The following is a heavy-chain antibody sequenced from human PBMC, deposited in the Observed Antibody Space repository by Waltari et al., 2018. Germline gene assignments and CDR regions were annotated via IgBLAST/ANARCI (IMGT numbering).Heavy chain of an antibody. CDR3: ARLHWYWYFDL. Sequence: QVQLQESGPGLVKPSETLSLTCAVSGYSISSGYYWGWIRQPPGKGLEWIGRIYHSGSTYYTPSLKSRVTISVDTSKNQFSLKLISVTAADTAVYYCARLHWYWYFDLWGRGTLVTVSS. CDR2: IYHSGST. V-gene: IGHV4-38-2*01. CDR1: GYSISSGYY. J-gene: IGHJ2*01. D-gene: IGHD1-1*01.